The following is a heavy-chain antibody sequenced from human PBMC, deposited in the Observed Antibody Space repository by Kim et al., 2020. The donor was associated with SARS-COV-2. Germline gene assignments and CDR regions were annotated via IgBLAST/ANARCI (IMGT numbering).Heavy chain of an antibody. V-gene: IGHV1-69*13. Sequence: SVKVSCKASGGTFSSYAISWVRQAPGQGLEWMGGIIPIFGTANYAQKFQGRVTITADESTSTAYMELSSLRSEDTAVYYCARDGEARNGEYYYYGMDVWGQGTTVTVSS. CDR2: IIPIFGTA. J-gene: IGHJ6*02. CDR1: GGTFSSYA. CDR3: ARDGEARNGEYYYYGMDV. D-gene: IGHD2-21*01.